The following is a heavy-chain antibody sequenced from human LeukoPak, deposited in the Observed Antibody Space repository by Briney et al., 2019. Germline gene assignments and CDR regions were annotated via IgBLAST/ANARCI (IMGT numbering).Heavy chain of an antibody. J-gene: IGHJ4*02. CDR1: GGSISSYY. V-gene: IGHV4-59*01. Sequence: PSETLALTCTVSGGSISSYYWSWIRQPPGKGLEWIGYIYYTGSTNYNPSLKSRVTISVDTSKNQFSLKLSSVTAADTAVYYCARGYSSSWYYFDYWGQGTLVTVSS. CDR3: ARGYSSSWYYFDY. D-gene: IGHD6-13*01. CDR2: IYYTGST.